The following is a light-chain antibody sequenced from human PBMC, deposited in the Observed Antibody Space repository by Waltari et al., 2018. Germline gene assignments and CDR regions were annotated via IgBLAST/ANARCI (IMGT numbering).Light chain of an antibody. V-gene: IGKV1-17*01. Sequence: DIQMTQSPSSLSASVGDKVTITCRASQGISKALAWYQQKPGKAPNLLIYAASNLRSGVPSRFSGSGSGTDFSLTISSLQPEDFAVYYCQQRDSYPLTFGGGTRLEIK. J-gene: IGKJ4*01. CDR2: AAS. CDR3: QQRDSYPLT. CDR1: QGISKA.